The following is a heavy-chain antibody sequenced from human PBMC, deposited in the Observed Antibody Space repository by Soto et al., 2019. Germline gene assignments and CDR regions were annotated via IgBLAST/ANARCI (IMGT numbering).Heavy chain of an antibody. CDR2: IHYSGNT. CDR3: ARDPLGGPPSYYYALDV. Sequence: QVQLQESGPGLVKPSETLSLSCNVSGGSISNYYWSWIRQPPGKGLEWIGYIHYSGNTNYNPSLKSRVTISVDTSKKQFSLKLTSVTAADTAIYYCARDPLGGPPSYYYALDVWGQGTTVTVSS. D-gene: IGHD3-16*01. CDR1: GGSISNYY. V-gene: IGHV4-59*01. J-gene: IGHJ6*02.